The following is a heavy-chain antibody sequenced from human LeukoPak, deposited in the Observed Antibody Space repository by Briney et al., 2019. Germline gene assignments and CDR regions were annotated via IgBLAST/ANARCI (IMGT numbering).Heavy chain of an antibody. V-gene: IGHV5-51*01. CDR1: GYSFTSYW. J-gene: IGHJ3*02. Sequence: GESLKISCKGSGYSFTSYWIGWVRQMPGKGLEWMGIIYPGDFDTRYSPSFQGQVTISADKSISTAYLQWSSLKASDTAMYYCARGTWIQLRGDAFGIWGQGTMVTVSS. CDR2: IYPGDFDT. D-gene: IGHD5-18*01. CDR3: ARGTWIQLRGDAFGI.